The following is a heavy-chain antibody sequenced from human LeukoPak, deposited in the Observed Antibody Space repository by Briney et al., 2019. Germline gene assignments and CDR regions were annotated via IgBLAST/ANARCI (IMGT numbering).Heavy chain of an antibody. CDR3: AREECSGGSCYEWDYYYYMDV. CDR2: IYHSGST. Sequence: SETLSLTCTVSGYSISSGYYWGWIRQPPGKGLEWIGSIYHSGSTYYNPSLKSRVTISVDTSKDQFSLKLSSVTAADTAVYYCAREECSGGSCYEWDYYYYMDVWGKGTTVTVSS. D-gene: IGHD2-15*01. CDR1: GYSISSGYY. J-gene: IGHJ6*03. V-gene: IGHV4-38-2*02.